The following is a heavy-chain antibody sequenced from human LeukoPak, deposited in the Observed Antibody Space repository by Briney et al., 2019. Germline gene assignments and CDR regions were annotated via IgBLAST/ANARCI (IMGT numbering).Heavy chain of an antibody. Sequence: GGSLRLSCAASGFTFSSYSLNWVRQAPGKGLDWVSSISSSSTYIYYADSVKGRFTISRDNAKSSLYLQMTSLRAEDTAVYYCARATDGYNAEGDYWGQGTLVTVSS. V-gene: IGHV3-21*01. CDR2: ISSSSTYI. D-gene: IGHD5-24*01. CDR3: ARATDGYNAEGDY. J-gene: IGHJ4*02. CDR1: GFTFSSYS.